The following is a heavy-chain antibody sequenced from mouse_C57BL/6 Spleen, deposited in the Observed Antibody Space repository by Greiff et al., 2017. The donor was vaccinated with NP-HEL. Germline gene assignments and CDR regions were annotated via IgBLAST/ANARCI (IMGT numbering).Heavy chain of an antibody. CDR1: GFTFSDYG. CDR2: ISSGSSTI. D-gene: IGHD1-1*01. V-gene: IGHV5-17*01. CDR3: ARPGSSYDWFAY. J-gene: IGHJ3*01. Sequence: EVQLVESGGGLVKPGGSLKLSCAASGFTFSDYGMHWVRQAPEKGLEWVAYISSGSSTIYYADTVKGRFTISRDNAKNTLFLQMTSLRSEDTAMYYCARPGSSYDWFAYWGQGTLVTVSA.